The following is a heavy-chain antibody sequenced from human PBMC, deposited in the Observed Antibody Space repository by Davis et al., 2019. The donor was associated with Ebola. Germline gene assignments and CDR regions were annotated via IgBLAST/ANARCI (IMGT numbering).Heavy chain of an antibody. CDR2: INPSGGST. CDR1: GYTFTSYY. Sequence: ASVKVSCKASGYTFTSYYMHWVRQAPGQGLEWMGIINPSGGSTSYAQKFQGRVTMTRDTSTSTVYMELSSLRSEDTAVYYCARGRGNYYDSSDFFDYWGQGTLVTVSS. V-gene: IGHV1-46*03. J-gene: IGHJ4*02. D-gene: IGHD3-22*01. CDR3: ARGRGNYYDSSDFFDY.